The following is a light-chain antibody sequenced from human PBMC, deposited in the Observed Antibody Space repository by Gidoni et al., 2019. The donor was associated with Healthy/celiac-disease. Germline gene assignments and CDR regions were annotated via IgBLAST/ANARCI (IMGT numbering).Light chain of an antibody. CDR1: QSVLYSSNNKNY. CDR2: WAS. V-gene: IGKV4-1*01. J-gene: IGKJ2*01. CDR3: QQYYSPPYT. Sequence: DIVMNQSPDSLAVSLGERATINCKSSQSVLYSSNNKNYLAWYQQKPGQPPTLLIYWASTRESGVPGRFSGSGSGTDFTLTISSLQAEDVAVYYCQQYYSPPYTFGQXTKLEIK.